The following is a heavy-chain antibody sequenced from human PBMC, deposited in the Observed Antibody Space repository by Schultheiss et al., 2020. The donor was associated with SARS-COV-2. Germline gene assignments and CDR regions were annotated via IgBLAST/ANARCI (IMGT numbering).Heavy chain of an antibody. CDR3: ARHAPPTFGYSPPGGYFDY. J-gene: IGHJ4*02. Sequence: ASVKVSCKASGYTFTSYDINWVRQATGQGLEWMGWMNPNSGNTGYAQKFQGRVTMTRNTSISTAYMELSSLRSEDTAVYYCARHAPPTFGYSPPGGYFDYWGQGTLVTVSS. D-gene: IGHD5-18*01. V-gene: IGHV1-8*01. CDR2: MNPNSGNT. CDR1: GYTFTSYD.